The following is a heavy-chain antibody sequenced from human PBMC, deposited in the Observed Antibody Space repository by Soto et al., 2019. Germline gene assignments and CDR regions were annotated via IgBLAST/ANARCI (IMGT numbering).Heavy chain of an antibody. Sequence: QVQLQESGPGLVKPSGTLSLTCAVSGGSISSSNWWSWVRQPPGKGLEWIGEIYHSGSTNYNPSLKSRVTIAVDKSKNQFSLKLSSVTAADTAVYYCARVGYYFWSGWPCDYWGQGTLVTVSS. CDR1: GGSISSSNW. D-gene: IGHD3-3*01. J-gene: IGHJ4*02. CDR2: IYHSGST. CDR3: ARVGYYFWSGWPCDY. V-gene: IGHV4-4*02.